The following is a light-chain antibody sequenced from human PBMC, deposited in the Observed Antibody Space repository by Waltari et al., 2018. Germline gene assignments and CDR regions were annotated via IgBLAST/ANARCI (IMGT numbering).Light chain of an antibody. CDR1: SYNIGEGYD. V-gene: IGLV1-40*01. J-gene: IGLJ3*02. CDR2: GNS. Sequence: QSVLTQPPSVSGAPGQRVTISCTGSSYNIGEGYDVHWYQQLPGIAPKLLIFGNSHRPSGFPGRFAGSKSGTSASLAITGLQAEDGADYYCQSYDSSLSGWVFGGGTKLTVL. CDR3: QSYDSSLSGWV.